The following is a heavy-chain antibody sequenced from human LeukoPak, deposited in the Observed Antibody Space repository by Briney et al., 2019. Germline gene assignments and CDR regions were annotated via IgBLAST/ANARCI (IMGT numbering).Heavy chain of an antibody. Sequence: SETLSLSCTVSGGSISSSHWSWIRQPPGKGLEWIGNIHTSGGTNYSPSLKSRVTISLDTSRNQFSLNLSSVTAADTAVYYCARGRSTVVTPNYYYYYCMDVWGKGTTVTVSS. V-gene: IGHV4-4*09. CDR2: IHTSGGT. D-gene: IGHD4-23*01. CDR3: ARGRSTVVTPNYYYYYCMDV. J-gene: IGHJ6*03. CDR1: GGSISSSH.